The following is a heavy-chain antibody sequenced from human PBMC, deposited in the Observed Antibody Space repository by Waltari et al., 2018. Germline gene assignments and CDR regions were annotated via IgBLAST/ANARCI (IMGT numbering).Heavy chain of an antibody. J-gene: IGHJ6*02. V-gene: IGHV3-30*18. CDR1: GFTFSSYG. CDR3: AKDTGPMSRGHYYGMDV. Sequence: QVQLVESGGGVVQPGRSLRLSCAASGFTFSSYGMHWVRQAPGKGLDWVAVISYDGSNKYYADSVKVPFTISTDNSKNTLYLQMNSLRAEDTAVYYCAKDTGPMSRGHYYGMDVWGQGTTVTVSS. CDR2: ISYDGSNK. D-gene: IGHD3-22*01.